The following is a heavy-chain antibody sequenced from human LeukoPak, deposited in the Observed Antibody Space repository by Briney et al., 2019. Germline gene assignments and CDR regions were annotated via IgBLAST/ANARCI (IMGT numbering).Heavy chain of an antibody. V-gene: IGHV3-30*04. J-gene: IGHJ6*04. D-gene: IGHD3-9*01. CDR1: GFTFSSYA. CDR3: ARDQTDDILTGYYSPGRHYYYGMDV. CDR2: ISYDGSNK. Sequence: PGRSLRLSCAASGFTFSSYAMHWVRQAPGEGLEWVAVISYDGSNKYYADSVKGRFTISRDNSKNTLYLQMNSLRAEDTAVYYCARDQTDDILTGYYSPGRHYYYGMDVWGKGTTVTVSS.